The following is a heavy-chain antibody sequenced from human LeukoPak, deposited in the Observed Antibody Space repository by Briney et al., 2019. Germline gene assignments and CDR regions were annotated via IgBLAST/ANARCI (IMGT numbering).Heavy chain of an antibody. Sequence: SETLSLTCAVYGGSFSGYCWNWIRQPPGKGLEWIGEINHSGSTNYNPSLKSRVTISVDTSKNQFSLKLSSVTAADTAVYYCARGWGYDSSGYYLGYWGQGTLVTVSS. V-gene: IGHV4-34*01. CDR1: GGSFSGYC. D-gene: IGHD3-22*01. J-gene: IGHJ4*02. CDR3: ARGWGYDSSGYYLGY. CDR2: INHSGST.